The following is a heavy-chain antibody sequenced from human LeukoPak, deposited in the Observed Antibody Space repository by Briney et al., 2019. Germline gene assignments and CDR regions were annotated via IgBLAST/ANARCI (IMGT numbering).Heavy chain of an antibody. V-gene: IGHV4-59*01. D-gene: IGHD3-10*01. CDR1: GGSISSYY. CDR3: ARGGGPLWFGESLPFDY. CDR2: IYYSGST. J-gene: IGHJ4*01. Sequence: SETLSLTCTVSGGSISSYYWSWIRQPPGKGLEWIGYIYYSGSTNYNPSLKSRVTISVDTSKNQFSLKLSSVTAADTAVYYCARGGGPLWFGESLPFDYWGQEPWSPSPQ.